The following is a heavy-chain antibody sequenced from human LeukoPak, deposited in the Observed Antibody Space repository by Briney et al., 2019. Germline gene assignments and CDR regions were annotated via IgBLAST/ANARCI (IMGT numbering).Heavy chain of an antibody. CDR1: GGTFSSYA. D-gene: IGHD1-26*01. V-gene: IGHV1-69*05. J-gene: IGHJ6*03. CDR2: IIPIFATA. CDR3: ATPRRWEVLKDPYYYYMDV. Sequence: GASVKVSCKASGGTFSSYAISWVRQAPGQGLEWMGGIIPIFATANYAQKLQGRVTITTDESTSTAYMELSSLRSEDTAVYYCATPRRWEVLKDPYYYYMDVWGKGTTVTVSS.